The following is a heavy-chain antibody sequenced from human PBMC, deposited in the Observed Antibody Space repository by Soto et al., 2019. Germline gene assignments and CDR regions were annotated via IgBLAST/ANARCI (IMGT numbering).Heavy chain of an antibody. D-gene: IGHD5-12*01. J-gene: IGHJ4*02. CDR3: ARGGYSGYDLTFDH. CDR2: IYHSGST. CDR1: GASISSGNHS. V-gene: IGHV4-30-2*01. Sequence: SETLSLTCAVSGASISSGNHSWSWIRQPPGKGLEWIGYIYHSGSTYYNPSLKRRVTISVDRSKNQFSLNLNSATAADTAVYYCARGGYSGYDLTFDHWGQGTLVTVSS.